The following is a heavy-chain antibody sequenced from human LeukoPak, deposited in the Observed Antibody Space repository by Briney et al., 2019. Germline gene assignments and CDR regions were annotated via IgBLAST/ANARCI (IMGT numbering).Heavy chain of an antibody. CDR1: GGSFSGYY. V-gene: IGHV4-34*01. J-gene: IGHJ6*02. CDR3: ARIGMVRGVIPYYYYGMDV. Sequence: SETLSLTCAVYGGSFSGYYWSWIRQPPGQGLEWIGEINHSGSTNYNPSLKSRVTISVDTSKNQFSLTLSSVTAADTAVYYCARIGMVRGVIPYYYYGMDVWGQGNTVTVSS. CDR2: INHSGST. D-gene: IGHD3-10*01.